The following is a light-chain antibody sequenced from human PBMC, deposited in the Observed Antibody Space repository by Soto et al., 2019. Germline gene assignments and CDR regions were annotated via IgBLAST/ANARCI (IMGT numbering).Light chain of an antibody. J-gene: IGKJ4*02. CDR1: QGVGTG. CDR3: KQYDDWPLT. V-gene: IGKV3-15*01. Sequence: EIVMTQSPVTLSVSPGERATLSCRASQGVGTGLAWYQQKPGQTPMLLIYRASSRASDVPSTFSGRGSGTEFTLTVSSLQSDDFAVYYCKQYDDWPLTFGGGTKVEIK. CDR2: RAS.